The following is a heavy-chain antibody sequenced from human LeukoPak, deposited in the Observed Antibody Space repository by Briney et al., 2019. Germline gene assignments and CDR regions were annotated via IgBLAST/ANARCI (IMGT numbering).Heavy chain of an antibody. J-gene: IGHJ4*02. D-gene: IGHD3-16*01. CDR3: VKDCSYVIDY. CDR1: GYTFSSSG. CDR2: ISANNGDI. V-gene: IGHV1-18*01. Sequence: AASVKVSCKASGYTFSSSGFSWVRQAPGQGLEWMGWISANNGDIHPAQKFQARVTLTIDTSTSTAYMELRSLRFDDTAVYYCVKDCSYVIDYWGQGTLVTVSS.